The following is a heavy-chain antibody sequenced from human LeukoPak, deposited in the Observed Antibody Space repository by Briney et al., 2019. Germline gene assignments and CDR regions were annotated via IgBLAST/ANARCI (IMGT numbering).Heavy chain of an antibody. Sequence: LGATVKVSCKASGYTFTGYYMHWVRQAPGQGLEWMGWISPNTGGTNFAQKFQGRVTMTRDTSISTAYMELNRLRSDDTAVYYCARGTTQYSSSAFDYWGQGTLVTVSS. CDR3: ARGTTQYSSSAFDY. J-gene: IGHJ4*02. CDR1: GYTFTGYY. CDR2: ISPNTGGT. V-gene: IGHV1-2*03. D-gene: IGHD6-13*01.